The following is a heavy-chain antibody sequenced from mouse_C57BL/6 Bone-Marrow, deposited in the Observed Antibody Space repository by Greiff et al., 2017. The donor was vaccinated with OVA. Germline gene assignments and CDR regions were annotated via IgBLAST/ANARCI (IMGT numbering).Heavy chain of an antibody. J-gene: IGHJ2*01. V-gene: IGHV1-76*01. Sequence: QVQLQQSGAEVVRPGASVKLSCKASGYTFTDHYINWVKQRPGPGLEWIARIYPGSGNTYYNEKFKGKATLTAEKSSNPAYMQLSRLTSEDSAVYFCARDDGYFFEYWGQGTTLTVSS. D-gene: IGHD2-3*01. CDR1: GYTFTDHY. CDR3: ARDDGYFFEY. CDR2: IYPGSGNT.